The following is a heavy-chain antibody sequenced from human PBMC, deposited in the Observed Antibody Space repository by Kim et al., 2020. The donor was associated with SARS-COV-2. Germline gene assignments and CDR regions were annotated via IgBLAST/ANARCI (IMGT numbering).Heavy chain of an antibody. CDR3: ARAHRTIFGVVEYMDV. J-gene: IGHJ6*02. Sequence: SETLSLTCTVSGGSISSGGYYWSWIRQHPGKGLEWIGYIHYSGSTYYNPSLKSRVTISVDTSKNQFSLKLSSVTSADTAVYYCARAHRTIFGVVEYMDVWGQGTTVTVSS. CDR2: IHYSGST. V-gene: IGHV4-31*03. D-gene: IGHD3-3*01. CDR1: GGSISSGGYY.